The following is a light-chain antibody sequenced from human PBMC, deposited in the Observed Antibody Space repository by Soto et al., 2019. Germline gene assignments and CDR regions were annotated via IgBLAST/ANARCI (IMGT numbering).Light chain of an antibody. V-gene: IGKV1-39*01. CDR2: AAS. CDR1: QSISSY. J-gene: IGKJ5*01. Sequence: IQRTQSRSSLSASVGDRVTITCRASQSISSYLNWYQQKPGKAPKLLIYAASSLQSGVPSRFSGSGSGTDFTLTISSLQPEDFATYYCQQSYRTPPITFGPGIRLQIK. CDR3: QQSYRTPPIT.